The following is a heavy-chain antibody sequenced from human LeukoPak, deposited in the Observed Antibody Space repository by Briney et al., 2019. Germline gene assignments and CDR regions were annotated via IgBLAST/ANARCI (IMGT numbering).Heavy chain of an antibody. CDR3: ARHIVAAGTGLLGGIDY. Sequence: GESLKISCKGSGYSFTSYWISWVRQVPGKGLEWMGRIDPSDSYTNYSPSFQGHVTISVDKSITTAYLQWSSLKASDTAMYYCARHIVAAGTGLLGGIDYWGQGTLVTVSS. CDR1: GYSFTSYW. V-gene: IGHV5-10-1*01. D-gene: IGHD6-13*01. CDR2: IDPSDSYT. J-gene: IGHJ4*02.